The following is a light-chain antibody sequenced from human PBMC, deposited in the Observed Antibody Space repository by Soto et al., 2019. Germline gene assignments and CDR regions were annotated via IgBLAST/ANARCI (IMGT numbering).Light chain of an antibody. CDR3: QHHINWPLT. Sequence: EIVLTQSPATLSLSPGERATLSCRASQTVSSSLAWYQQKPGQAPRLLIYEASNRATGIPARFSGSGSGADFTLNISSLEPEDFALYYCQHHINWPLTFGGGTKVDIK. CDR2: EAS. V-gene: IGKV3-11*01. CDR1: QTVSSS. J-gene: IGKJ4*01.